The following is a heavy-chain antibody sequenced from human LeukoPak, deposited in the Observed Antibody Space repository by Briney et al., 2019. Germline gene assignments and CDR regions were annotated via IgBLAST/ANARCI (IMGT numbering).Heavy chain of an antibody. CDR3: ARVRHYGSGSYYRPSNFDY. V-gene: IGHV1-18*04. CDR2: ISAYNGNT. CDR1: GYTFTSYG. J-gene: IGHJ4*02. D-gene: IGHD3-10*01. Sequence: GASVKVSCTASGYTFTSYGISWVRQAPGQGLEWMGWISAYNGNTNYAQKLQGRVTMTTDTSTSTAYMELRSLRSDDTAVYYCARVRHYGSGSYYRPSNFDYWGQGTLVTVSS.